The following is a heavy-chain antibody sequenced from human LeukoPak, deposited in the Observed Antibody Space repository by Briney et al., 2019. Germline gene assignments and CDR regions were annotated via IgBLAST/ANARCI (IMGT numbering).Heavy chain of an antibody. Sequence: SETLSLTCTVSGGSISSGDYYWSWIRQPPGKGLEWIGSIYHSGSTYYNPSLKSRVTISVDTSKNQFSLKLSSVTAADTAVYYCARAQNIVVVPAATHAFDIWGQGTMVTVSS. CDR3: ARAQNIVVVPAATHAFDI. V-gene: IGHV4-39*07. D-gene: IGHD2-2*01. CDR2: IYHSGST. J-gene: IGHJ3*02. CDR1: GGSISSGDYY.